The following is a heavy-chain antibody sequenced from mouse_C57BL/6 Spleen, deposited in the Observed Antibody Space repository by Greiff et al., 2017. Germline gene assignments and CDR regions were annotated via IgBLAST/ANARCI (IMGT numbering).Heavy chain of an antibody. J-gene: IGHJ3*01. CDR3: ASRGYYGSSSWFAY. Sequence: VQLQQSGAELVKPGASVKISCKASGYAFSSYWMNWVKQRPGKGLEWIGQIYPGDGDTNYNGKFKGKATLTADKSSSTAYMQLSSLTSEDSAVYFCASRGYYGSSSWFAYWGQGTLVTVAA. CDR1: GYAFSSYW. CDR2: IYPGDGDT. V-gene: IGHV1-80*01. D-gene: IGHD1-1*01.